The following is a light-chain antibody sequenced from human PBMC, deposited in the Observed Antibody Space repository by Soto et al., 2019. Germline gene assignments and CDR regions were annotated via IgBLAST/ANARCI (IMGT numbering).Light chain of an antibody. CDR3: QQYNSYYT. CDR2: DAS. CDR1: QSISSW. J-gene: IGKJ2*01. V-gene: IGKV1-5*01. Sequence: DIQMTQSPSTLSASVGDRVTITCRASQSISSWLAWYQQKPGKAPKLLIYDASSLESGVPSRFSGSGSGTEVALTISSLQPDDFATYYRQQYNSYYTFGHGTKLEIK.